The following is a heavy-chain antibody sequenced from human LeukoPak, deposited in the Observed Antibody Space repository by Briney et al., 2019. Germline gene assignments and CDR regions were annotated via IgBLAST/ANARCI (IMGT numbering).Heavy chain of an antibody. CDR2: IRGRGDST. J-gene: IGHJ4*02. V-gene: IGHV3-23*01. Sequence: GGSLRLSCAASGFTFSNYAMSWVRQAPGKGLESVSAIRGRGDSTYYADSVMGRFAISRDNSKNTLYLQLNYLRAEDTAVYYCAKEDYDSSGGFDSWGQGTLVTVSS. D-gene: IGHD3-22*01. CDR1: GFTFSNYA. CDR3: AKEDYDSSGGFDS.